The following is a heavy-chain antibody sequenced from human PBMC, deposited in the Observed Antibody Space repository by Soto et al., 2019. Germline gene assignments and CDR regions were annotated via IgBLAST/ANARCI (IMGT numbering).Heavy chain of an antibody. CDR2: IIPILGIA. D-gene: IGHD3-10*01. V-gene: IGHV1-69*02. Sequence: QVQLVQSGAEVKKPGSSVKVSCKASGGTFSSYTISWVRQAPGHGLEWMGRIIPILGIANYAQKFQGRVTITADKSTSTAYMELSSLRSEDTAVYYCARGPDYYGSGSYYKGPIYYGMDVWGQGTTVTVSS. J-gene: IGHJ6*02. CDR1: GGTFSSYT. CDR3: ARGPDYYGSGSYYKGPIYYGMDV.